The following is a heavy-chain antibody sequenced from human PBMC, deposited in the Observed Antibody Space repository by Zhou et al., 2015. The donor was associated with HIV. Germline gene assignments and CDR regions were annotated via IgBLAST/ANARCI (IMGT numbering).Heavy chain of an antibody. Sequence: QAQLVQSGREVKKPGASVKVSCKASGYTFHSYGISWVRQAPGQGLEWMGWSSPYNGDTKYSPKLQGRATMTTDTSTNTAYMELRSLRSDDTAVYYCAREGYYRGYSGYDRPYFYGMAVWAEGPRHRLR. CDR3: AREGYYRGYSGYDRPYFYGMAV. CDR1: GYTFHSYG. D-gene: IGHD5-12*01. CDR2: SSPYNGDT. V-gene: IGHV1-18*01. J-gene: IGHJ6*04.